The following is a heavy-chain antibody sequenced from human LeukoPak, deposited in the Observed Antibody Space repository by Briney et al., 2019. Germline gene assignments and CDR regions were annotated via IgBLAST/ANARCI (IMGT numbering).Heavy chain of an antibody. V-gene: IGHV3-11*01. D-gene: IGHD6-13*01. CDR3: ARDGGIAAAGTPSGYYGMDV. CDR2: ISISGTTI. CDR1: GFTFRDYY. J-gene: IGHJ6*02. Sequence: GGSLRLSCAASGFTFRDYYMSWIRQAPGKGLEWVSYISISGTTIYYGDSVKGRFTISRDNAKNSLYLQMNSLRAEDTAVYYCARDGGIAAAGTPSGYYGMDVWGQGTTVTVSS.